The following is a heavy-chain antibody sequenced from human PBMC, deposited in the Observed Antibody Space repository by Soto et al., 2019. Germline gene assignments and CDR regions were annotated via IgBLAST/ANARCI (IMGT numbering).Heavy chain of an antibody. J-gene: IGHJ5*02. CDR2: ISAYNGNT. Sequence: ASVKFSCKASGYTFTSYGISWVRQAPGQGLEWMGWISAYNGNTNYAQILQGRVTMTTDTSTSTAYMELRSLRSDDTAVYYCARVKTSGYHNWFDPWGQGTLVTVSS. CDR3: ARVKTSGYHNWFDP. D-gene: IGHD3-22*01. V-gene: IGHV1-18*01. CDR1: GYTFTSYG.